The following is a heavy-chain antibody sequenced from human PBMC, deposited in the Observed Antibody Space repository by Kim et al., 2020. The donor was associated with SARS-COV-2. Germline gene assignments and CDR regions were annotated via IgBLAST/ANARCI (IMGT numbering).Heavy chain of an antibody. J-gene: IGHJ6*02. CDR2: IYPGDSDT. CDR3: ARLVSSGSQYYYYNYGMDV. V-gene: IGHV5-51*01. CDR1: GYSFTSYW. Sequence: GEALKISCKGSGYSFTSYWIGWVRQMPGKGLEWMGIIYPGDSDTRYSPSFQGQVTISADKSISTAYLQWSSLKASDTAMYYCARLVSSGSQYYYYNYGMDVWGQGTTVTVSS. D-gene: IGHD3-10*01.